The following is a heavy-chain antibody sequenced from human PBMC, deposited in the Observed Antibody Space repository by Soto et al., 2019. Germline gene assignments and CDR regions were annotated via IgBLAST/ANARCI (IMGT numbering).Heavy chain of an antibody. J-gene: IGHJ4*02. V-gene: IGHV6-1*01. Sequence: SHTLSLTCVISGDNVSDNNVGWNWIRQSPSRGLEWLGRTYYRSAWYNDYAVSVRSRVIITPDTSKNQFSLQLTSVHPEDTAVYYCARGGLNSEWSRKHYDSWSEGTRVAV. CDR1: GDNVSDNNVG. D-gene: IGHD3-3*01. CDR2: TYYRSAWYN. CDR3: ARGGLNSEWSRKHYDS.